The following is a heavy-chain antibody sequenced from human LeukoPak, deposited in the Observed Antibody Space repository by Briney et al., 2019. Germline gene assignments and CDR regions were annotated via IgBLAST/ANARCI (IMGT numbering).Heavy chain of an antibody. CDR3: ARGGEEPFDY. V-gene: IGHV3-74*03. Sequence: GGSLRLSCAGSGFSFTRFWMHWVRQAPGKGLLWVSRINVEGTTTTYADSVEGRFTISRDENTLYLQMNHLRVDDTAVYYCARGGEEPFDYLGQGTLVTVSS. D-gene: IGHD3-10*01. J-gene: IGHJ4*02. CDR1: GFSFTRFW. CDR2: INVEGTTT.